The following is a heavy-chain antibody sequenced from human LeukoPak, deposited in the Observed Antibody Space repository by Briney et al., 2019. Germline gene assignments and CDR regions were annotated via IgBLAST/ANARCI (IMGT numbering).Heavy chain of an antibody. J-gene: IGHJ4*02. CDR2: IKEDGSEK. D-gene: IGHD3-10*01. CDR1: GFTFSRYW. CDR3: ARYGSGSYYKY. Sequence: GGSLRLSCAASGFTFSRYWMSWVRQAPGKGLEWVANIKEDGSEKYYVDSVKGRFTISRDNAKNSLYLQMNSLRAEDTAVYYCARYGSGSYYKYWGQGTLVTVSS. V-gene: IGHV3-7*01.